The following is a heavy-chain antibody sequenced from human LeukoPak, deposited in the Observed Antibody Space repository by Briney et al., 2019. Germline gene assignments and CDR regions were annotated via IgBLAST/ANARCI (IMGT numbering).Heavy chain of an antibody. CDR1: STFSSNTSYN. Sequence: PSHTTSPTCSVTSTFSSNTSYNLTSIRHPPGTRPKWLSTINYSGSTYYNPCLLSRVAISGDPSKIQLSLNLTSMTAAHTAVYYCLRHPSTYGTSPDYVDFWGQGTPVIASS. D-gene: IGHD3-10*01. CDR2: INYSGST. J-gene: IGHJ4*02. CDR3: LRHPSTYGTSPDYVDF. V-gene: IGHV4-39*01.